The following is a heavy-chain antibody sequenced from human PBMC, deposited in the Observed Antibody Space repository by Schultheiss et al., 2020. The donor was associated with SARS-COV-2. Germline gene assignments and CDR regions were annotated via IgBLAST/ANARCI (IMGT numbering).Heavy chain of an antibody. CDR3: ARGGYCTGGVCYSDWFDP. Sequence: GESLKISCAASGFTFSSYGMHWVRQAPGKGLEWVAVIWYDGSNKYYADSVKGRFTISRDNSKNTLYLQMNSLRAEDTAVYYCARGGYCTGGVCYSDWFDPWGQGTLVTVSS. J-gene: IGHJ5*02. V-gene: IGHV3-33*01. D-gene: IGHD2-8*02. CDR2: IWYDGSNK. CDR1: GFTFSSYG.